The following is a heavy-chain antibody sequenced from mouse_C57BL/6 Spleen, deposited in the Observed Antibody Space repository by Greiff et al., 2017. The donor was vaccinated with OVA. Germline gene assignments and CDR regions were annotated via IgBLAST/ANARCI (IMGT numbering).Heavy chain of an antibody. Sequence: QVQLQQPGAELVRPGSSVKLSCKASGYTFTSYWMHWVKQRPIQGLEWIGNIDPSDSETHYNQKFKDKATLTVDKSSSTAYMQLSSLTSEDSAVYYCARSGYYYYFDYWGQGTTLTVSS. CDR1: GYTFTSYW. J-gene: IGHJ2*01. CDR2: IDPSDSET. D-gene: IGHD1-1*01. CDR3: ARSGYYYYFDY. V-gene: IGHV1-52*01.